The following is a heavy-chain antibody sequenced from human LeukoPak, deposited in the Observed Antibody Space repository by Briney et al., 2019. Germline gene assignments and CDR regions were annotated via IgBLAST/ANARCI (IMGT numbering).Heavy chain of an antibody. J-gene: IGHJ3*02. CDR3: ARGAAGINAFDI. Sequence: KPSETLSLTRAVYGGSFSGYYWSWIRQPPGKGLEWIGEINHSGSTNYNPSLKSRVTISVDTSKNQFSLKLSSVTAADTAVYYCARGAAGINAFDIWGQGTMVTVSS. D-gene: IGHD1-1*01. V-gene: IGHV4-34*01. CDR2: INHSGST. CDR1: GGSFSGYY.